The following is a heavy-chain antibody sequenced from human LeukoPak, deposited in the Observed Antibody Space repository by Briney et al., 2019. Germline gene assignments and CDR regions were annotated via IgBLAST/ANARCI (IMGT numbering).Heavy chain of an antibody. V-gene: IGHV1-69*05. J-gene: IGHJ6*03. D-gene: IGHD4-11*01. CDR3: AREVSVTLYYYYYYMDV. CDR1: GGTFSSYA. Sequence: SVKVSCKASGGTFSSYAISWVRQAPGQGLEWMGRIIPIFGTANYAQKFQGRVTITTDESTSTAYMELSSPRSEDTAVYYCAREVSVTLYYYYYYMDVWGKGTTVTVSS. CDR2: IIPIFGTA.